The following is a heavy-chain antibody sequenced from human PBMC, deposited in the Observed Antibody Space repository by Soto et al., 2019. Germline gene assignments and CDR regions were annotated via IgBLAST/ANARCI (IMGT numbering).Heavy chain of an antibody. D-gene: IGHD2-15*01. CDR3: ARAVVVPADFDY. Sequence: QVQLVQSGAEEKKPGASVKVSCKASGYTFTGYAMHWVRQAPGQRLEWMGWINAGNGNTKDSQKFQGGVTITKDTSASIANMEMSILRSDDTAVYYGARAVVVPADFDYWGQGTLVTVSS. J-gene: IGHJ4*02. CDR2: INAGNGNT. V-gene: IGHV1-3*05. CDR1: GYTFTGYA.